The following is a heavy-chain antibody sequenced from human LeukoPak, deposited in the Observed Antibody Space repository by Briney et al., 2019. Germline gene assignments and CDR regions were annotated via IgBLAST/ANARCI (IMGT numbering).Heavy chain of an antibody. Sequence: GGSLRLSCAASGFTFDDYAMHWVRHAPGKGLEWVSGISWNSGSIGYADSVKGRLTISRDNAKNSLYLQMNSLRAEDTAVYYCARAERYYYGSGNLTYSYYNYYYMDVWGKGTTVTVSS. V-gene: IGHV3-9*01. J-gene: IGHJ6*03. CDR2: ISWNSGSI. CDR1: GFTFDDYA. D-gene: IGHD3-10*01. CDR3: ARAERYYYGSGNLTYSYYNYYYMDV.